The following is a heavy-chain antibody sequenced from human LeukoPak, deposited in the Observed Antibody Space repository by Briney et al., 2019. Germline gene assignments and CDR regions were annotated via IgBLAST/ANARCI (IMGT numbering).Heavy chain of an antibody. CDR2: ISAYNGNT. J-gene: IGHJ6*03. V-gene: IGHV1-18*01. CDR3: ASGQGSGWPNYYYYMDV. CDR1: GYTFTSYG. Sequence: ASVKVSCKASGYTFTSYGISWVRQAPGQGLEWMGWISAYNGNTNYAQKLQGRVTMITDTSTSTAYMELRSLRSDDTAVYYCASGQGSGWPNYYYYMDVWGKGTTVTVSS. D-gene: IGHD6-19*01.